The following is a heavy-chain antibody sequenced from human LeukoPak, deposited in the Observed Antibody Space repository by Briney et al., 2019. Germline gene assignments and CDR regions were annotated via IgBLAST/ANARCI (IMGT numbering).Heavy chain of an antibody. D-gene: IGHD6-13*01. CDR2: INHSGST. Sequence: SETLSLTCAVYGGSFSGYYWSWIRQPPGKGLEWIGEINHSGSTNYNPSLKSRVTISVDTSKNQFPLKLSSVTAADTAVYYCARGLAAAIDYWGQGTLVTVSS. V-gene: IGHV4-34*01. CDR1: GGSFSGYY. CDR3: ARGLAAAIDY. J-gene: IGHJ4*02.